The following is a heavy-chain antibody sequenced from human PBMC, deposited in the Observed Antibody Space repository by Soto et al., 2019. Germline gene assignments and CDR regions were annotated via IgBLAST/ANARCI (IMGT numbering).Heavy chain of an antibody. CDR1: GFTVSSNY. CDR3: AREVGGGGSVESYYYYYMDV. D-gene: IGHD2-15*01. V-gene: IGHV3-66*01. J-gene: IGHJ6*03. CDR2: IYSGGST. Sequence: GGSLRLSCAASGFTVSSNYMSWVRQAPGKGLEWVSVIYSGGSTYYADSVKGRFTISRDNSKNTLYLQMNSLRAEDTAVYYCAREVGGGGSVESYYYYYMDVWGKGTTVTVSS.